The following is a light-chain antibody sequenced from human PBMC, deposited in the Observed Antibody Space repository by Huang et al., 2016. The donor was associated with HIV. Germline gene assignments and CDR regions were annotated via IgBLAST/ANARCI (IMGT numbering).Light chain of an antibody. CDR1: QTITTY. V-gene: IGKV1-39*01. CDR2: AAS. J-gene: IGKJ4*01. CDR3: QQSYSSRLS. Sequence: DIQMTQSPSSLSASVGDRVIMTCRASQTITTYLNWYQQRPGKAPKLLIYAASSLQSGVPSRFSGSGSGTDFTLTISSLQPEDFATYYCQQSYSSRLSFGGGTKEAIK.